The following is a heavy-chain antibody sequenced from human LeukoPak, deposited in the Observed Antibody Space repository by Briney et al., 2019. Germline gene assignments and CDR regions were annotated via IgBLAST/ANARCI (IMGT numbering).Heavy chain of an antibody. CDR3: ATAGYCSSTSCSEDWFDP. CDR2: FDPEDGET. Sequence: GSSVKVSCKASGGTFSSYTISWVRQAPGKGLEWMGGFDPEDGETIYAQKFQGRVTMTEDTSTDTAYMELSSLRSEDTAVYYCATAGYCSSTSCSEDWFDPWGQGTLVTVSS. J-gene: IGHJ5*02. CDR1: GGTFSSYT. D-gene: IGHD2-2*01. V-gene: IGHV1-24*01.